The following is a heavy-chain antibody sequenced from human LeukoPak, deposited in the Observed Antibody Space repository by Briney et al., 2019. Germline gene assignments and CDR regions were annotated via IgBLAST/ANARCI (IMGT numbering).Heavy chain of an antibody. J-gene: IGHJ6*02. Sequence: PSGGSLRLSCAASGFTFSSYAMTWVRQLPGKGLEWVSTISAVGGTIFYADSVKGRFTISRDTSKNTLYLQMNSLRADDRAIYYCTRSRVAGSGSPLYYGMDVWGQGTTVTVSS. V-gene: IGHV3-23*01. CDR2: ISAVGGTI. D-gene: IGHD3-10*01. CDR1: GFTFSSYA. CDR3: TRSRVAGSGSPLYYGMDV.